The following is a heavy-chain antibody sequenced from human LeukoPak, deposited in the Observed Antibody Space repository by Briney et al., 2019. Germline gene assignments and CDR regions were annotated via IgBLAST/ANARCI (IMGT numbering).Heavy chain of an antibody. V-gene: IGHV3-64*01. CDR1: GFTFSSYA. CDR2: ISSNGGST. J-gene: IGHJ4*02. CDR3: ARDPRDFGYYFDY. Sequence: GGSLRLSCAASGFTFSSYAMHWVRQAPGKGLEYVSAISSNGGSTYYANSVKGRFTISRDNSKSTLYLQMGSLRAEDMAVYYCARDPRDFGYYFDYWGQGTLVTVSS. D-gene: IGHD3-10*01.